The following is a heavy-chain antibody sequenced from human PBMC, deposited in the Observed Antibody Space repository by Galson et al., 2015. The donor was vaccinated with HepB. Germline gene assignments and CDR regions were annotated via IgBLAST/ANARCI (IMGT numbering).Heavy chain of an antibody. V-gene: IGHV3-30*04. CDR2: ISYDGSNK. CDR1: GFTFSSYA. D-gene: IGHD5-12*01. CDR3: ARAQSVASAPSYFDY. J-gene: IGHJ4*02. Sequence: SLRLSCAASGFTFSSYAMHWVRQAPGKGLEWVAVISYDGSNKYYADSVKGRFTISRDNSKNTLYLQMNSLRAEDTAVYYCARAQSVASAPSYFDYWAREPWSPSPQ.